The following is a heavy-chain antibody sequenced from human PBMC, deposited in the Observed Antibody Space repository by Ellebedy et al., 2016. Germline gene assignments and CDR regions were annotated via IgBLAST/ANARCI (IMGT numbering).Heavy chain of an antibody. J-gene: IGHJ6*02. CDR3: AKDTGYSSSWSRESGGMDV. Sequence: GGSLRLSCAASGFNFGTDPMNWVRQAPGKGLEWVSGISWNSGSIGYADSVKGRFTISRDNAKNSLYLQMNSLRAEDTALYYCAKDTGYSSSWSRESGGMDVWGQGTTVTVSS. V-gene: IGHV3-9*01. D-gene: IGHD6-13*01. CDR1: GFNFGTDP. CDR2: ISWNSGSI.